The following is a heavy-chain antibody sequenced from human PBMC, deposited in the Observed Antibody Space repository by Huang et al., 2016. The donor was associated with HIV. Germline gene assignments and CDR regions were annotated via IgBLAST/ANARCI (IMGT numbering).Heavy chain of an antibody. D-gene: IGHD2-8*02. CDR2: ISGSSGNT. CDR1: EFTMSSYG. Sequence: EVQLLESGGGLVQPGGSLRLSCTASEFTMSSYGMSGVRQVPGKGVEWGSTISGSSGNTYYADSVKGRFTISRDKSKNTLYLQMNSLRAEDTAVYFCAKKGGLTGFQPLDYWGQGTQVTVSS. CDR3: AKKGGLTGFQPLDY. J-gene: IGHJ4*02. V-gene: IGHV3-23*01.